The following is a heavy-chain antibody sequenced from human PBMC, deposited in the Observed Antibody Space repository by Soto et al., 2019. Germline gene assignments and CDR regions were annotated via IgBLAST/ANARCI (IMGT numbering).Heavy chain of an antibody. Sequence: GASVKVSCKASGYTFTGYYMHWVRQAPGQGLEWMGWINPKSGGTNYAQKFQGRVTMTRDTSISTAYMELSRLRSDDTAVYYCSRDCVYSSSWVYYYYGMDVWGQGTTVTVSS. D-gene: IGHD6-13*01. CDR3: SRDCVYSSSWVYYYYGMDV. CDR2: INPKSGGT. CDR1: GYTFTGYY. J-gene: IGHJ6*02. V-gene: IGHV1-2*02.